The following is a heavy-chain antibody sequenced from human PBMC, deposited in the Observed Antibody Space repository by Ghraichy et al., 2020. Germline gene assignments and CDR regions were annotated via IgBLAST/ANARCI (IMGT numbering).Heavy chain of an antibody. CDR3: AKDGMCSGGSCYSWYFDL. D-gene: IGHD2-15*01. V-gene: IGHV3-23*01. CDR1: GFTFSSYA. Sequence: GGSLRLSCAASGFTFSSYAMSWVRQAPGKGLEWVSAISGSGGSTYYADSVKGRFTISRDNSKNTLYLQMNSLRAEDTAVYYCAKDGMCSGGSCYSWYFDLWGRGTLVTVSS. CDR2: ISGSGGST. J-gene: IGHJ2*01.